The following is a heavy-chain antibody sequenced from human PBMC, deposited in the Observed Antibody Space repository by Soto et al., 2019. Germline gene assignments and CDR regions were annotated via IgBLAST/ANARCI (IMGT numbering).Heavy chain of an antibody. CDR2: ISSTSSYI. V-gene: IGHV3-21*01. Sequence: GGSLRLSCAASGFTFSSYNMNWVRQAPGKGLEWVSSISSTSSYIYFADSVKGRFTISRDNAENSLYLQMNSLRAEDTAVYYCARVASSGWYGLDYWGQGTLVTVSS. CDR3: ARVASSGWYGLDY. CDR1: GFTFSSYN. J-gene: IGHJ4*02. D-gene: IGHD6-19*01.